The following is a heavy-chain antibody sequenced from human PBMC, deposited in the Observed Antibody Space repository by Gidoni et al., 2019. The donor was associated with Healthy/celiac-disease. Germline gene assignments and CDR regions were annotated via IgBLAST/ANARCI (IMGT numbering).Heavy chain of an antibody. CDR1: GFTFSSYA. CDR2: ISSNGGST. Sequence: EVQLVESGGGLVQPGGSLRLSCSASGFTFSSYAMHWVRQAPGKGLEYVSAISSNGGSTYYADSVKGRFTISRDNSKNTLYLQMSSLRAEDTAVYYCVTSLETMVRGVIGGAGFDPWGQGTLVTVSS. CDR3: VTSLETMVRGVIGGAGFDP. V-gene: IGHV3-64D*06. J-gene: IGHJ5*02. D-gene: IGHD3-10*01.